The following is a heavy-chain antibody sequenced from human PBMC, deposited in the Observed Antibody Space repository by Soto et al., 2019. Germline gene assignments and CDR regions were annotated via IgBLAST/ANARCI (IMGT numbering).Heavy chain of an antibody. CDR2: MNPNSGNT. J-gene: IGHJ6*02. Sequence: QVQLVQSGAEVKKPGASVKVSCKASGYTFTSYDINWVRQATGQGLEWMGWMNPNSGNTGYAQKFQGRVTMTRNTSISTAYMELSSLRSEDTAVYYCARPHCSSTSCYSHYYYGMDVWGQGTKVTVSS. D-gene: IGHD2-2*01. V-gene: IGHV1-8*01. CDR3: ARPHCSSTSCYSHYYYGMDV. CDR1: GYTFTSYD.